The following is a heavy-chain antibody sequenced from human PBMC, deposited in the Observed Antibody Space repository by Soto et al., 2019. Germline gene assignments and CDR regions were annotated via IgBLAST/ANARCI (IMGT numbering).Heavy chain of an antibody. CDR1: GGSILDSTYY. D-gene: IGHD3-22*01. V-gene: IGHV4-39*01. CDR2: IFYSGGT. CDR3: ARQASGYYYGWFDP. J-gene: IGHJ5*02. Sequence: QLLLQESGPGLVKPSETLSLTCTVSGGSILDSTYYWAWIRQSTGKGLEWIGTIFYSGGTFYTPSLKSRVTMSVDTSNYQFSLKLSSVSAADTAVYYCARQASGYYYGWFDPWGQGTLVTVSS.